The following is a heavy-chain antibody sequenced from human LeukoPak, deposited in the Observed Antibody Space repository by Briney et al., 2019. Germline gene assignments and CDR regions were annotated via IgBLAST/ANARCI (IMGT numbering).Heavy chain of an antibody. J-gene: IGHJ4*02. D-gene: IGHD6-13*01. CDR1: GFTFSSYG. CDR2: ISYDGSNK. Sequence: PGGSLRLSCAASGFTFSSYGMHWVRQAPGKGLEWVAVISYDGSNKYYADSVKGRFTISRDNSKNTLYLQMNSLRAEDTAVYYCAKSGSSWPEYYFDYWGQGTLVTVSS. V-gene: IGHV3-30*18. CDR3: AKSGSSWPEYYFDY.